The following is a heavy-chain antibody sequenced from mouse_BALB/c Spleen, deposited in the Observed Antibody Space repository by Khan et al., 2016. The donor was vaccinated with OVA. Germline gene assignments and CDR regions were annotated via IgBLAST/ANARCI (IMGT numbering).Heavy chain of an antibody. D-gene: IGHD1-2*01. V-gene: IGHV3-2*02. Sequence: QLKESGPGLVKPSQSLSLTCTVTGYSITSGYGWNWIRQFPGNKLEWMGYISYSGSTNYNPSLKSRISITRDTSKNQFFLQLTSVTTGDTATYYCARTARIKYWGQGTTLTVSS. CDR1: GYSITSGYG. J-gene: IGHJ2*01. CDR3: ARTARIKY. CDR2: ISYSGST.